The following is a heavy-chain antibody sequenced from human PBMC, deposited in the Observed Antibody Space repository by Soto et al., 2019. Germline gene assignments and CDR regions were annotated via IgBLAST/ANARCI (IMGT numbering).Heavy chain of an antibody. Sequence: EVQLVESGGDLVQPGGSLRLSCTASGFTFSMYWMHWVRQVPGKGPEWVARISDDGSRADYADSVKGRFTISRDNAKNTLYLEMHVLRADDTAVYYCTRGPRHSSVGTGAFWGHGTPVTVSS. D-gene: IGHD4-4*01. CDR1: GFTFSMYW. CDR3: TRGPRHSSVGTGAF. V-gene: IGHV3-74*01. J-gene: IGHJ4*01. CDR2: ISDDGSRA.